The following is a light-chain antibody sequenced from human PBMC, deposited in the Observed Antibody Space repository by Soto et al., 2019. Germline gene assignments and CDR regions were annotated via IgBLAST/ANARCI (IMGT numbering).Light chain of an antibody. Sequence: EIVLKQSPGTLSLSPGERATLSCRASQSVSSSYLAWYQQKPGQAPRILIFGASTRATGIPARFSGSGSGTEFTLTISSLQSEDFAVYYRQQYNNWPRTFGQGTKVDIK. CDR3: QQYNNWPRT. CDR2: GAS. J-gene: IGKJ1*01. CDR1: QSVSSSY. V-gene: IGKV3-15*01.